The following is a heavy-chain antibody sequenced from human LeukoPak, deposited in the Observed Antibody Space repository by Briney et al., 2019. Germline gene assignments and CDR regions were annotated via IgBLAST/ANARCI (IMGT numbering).Heavy chain of an antibody. CDR2: ISGSGGST. CDR3: AKFLPTHIVVANYYFDY. J-gene: IGHJ4*02. D-gene: IGHD2-21*01. Sequence: GGSLTLSCAASGFTFSSYSMNWVRQAPGKGLEWVSAISGSGGSTYYADSVKGRFTISRDNSKNTLYLQMNSLRAEDTAVYYCAKFLPTHIVVANYYFDYWGQGTLVTVSS. CDR1: GFTFSSYS. V-gene: IGHV3-23*01.